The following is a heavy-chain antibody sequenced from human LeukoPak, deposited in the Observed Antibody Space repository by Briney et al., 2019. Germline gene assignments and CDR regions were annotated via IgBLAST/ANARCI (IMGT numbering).Heavy chain of an antibody. D-gene: IGHD3-22*01. V-gene: IGHV3-74*01. CDR1: GFTLSSYW. Sequence: GGSLRPSCAGSGFTLSSYWMHWVRQAPGKGLVWVSRMNTDVSSTRYADFVKGRFTISRDNAKSTVYLQMNSLRADDTAVYYCARGTGNFYDSSGYYFLDSWGQGTLITVAS. CDR2: MNTDVSST. J-gene: IGHJ5*01. CDR3: ARGTGNFYDSSGYYFLDS.